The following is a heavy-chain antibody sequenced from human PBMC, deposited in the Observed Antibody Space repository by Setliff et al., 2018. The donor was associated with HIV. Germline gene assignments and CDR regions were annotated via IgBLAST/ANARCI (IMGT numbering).Heavy chain of an antibody. J-gene: IGHJ6*02. CDR2: IYPNTGGT. Sequence: ASVKVSCKASGYTFNNYGISWVRQAPGQGLEWMGWIYPNTGGTNYAQKFQGRVTMTRDTSISTAYMELSRLRSDDTAVYYCARDLGQLVQSFYYYYGMDVWGQGTTVTVSS. V-gene: IGHV1-2*02. CDR1: GYTFNNYG. CDR3: ARDLGQLVQSFYYYYGMDV. D-gene: IGHD6-6*01.